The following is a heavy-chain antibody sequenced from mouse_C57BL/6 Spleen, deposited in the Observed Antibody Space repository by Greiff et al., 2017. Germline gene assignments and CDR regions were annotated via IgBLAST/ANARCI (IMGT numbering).Heavy chain of an antibody. V-gene: IGHV7-3*01. CDR2: IRNKANGYTT. D-gene: IGHD4-1*02. CDR3: ARLSPNWDGFDY. J-gene: IGHJ2*01. CDR1: GFTFTDYY. Sequence: EVKLMESGGGLVQPGGSLSLSCAASGFTFTDYYMSWVRQPPGKALEWLGFIRNKANGYTTEYSASVKGRFTISRDNSQSILYLQMNALRAEDSATYYCARLSPNWDGFDYWGQGTTLTVSS.